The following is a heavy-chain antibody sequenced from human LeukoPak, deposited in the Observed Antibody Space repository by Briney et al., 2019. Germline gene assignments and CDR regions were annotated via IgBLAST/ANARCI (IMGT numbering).Heavy chain of an antibody. J-gene: IGHJ5*02. CDR2: IGSDGKT. Sequence: GGSLRLSCEASGFTFSAYAMTWVRQAPGKGLEWVSSIGSDGKTHYSESVKGRFAISRDNSKSMLFLQLNSLRAEDTALYYCARDLKGFNLWGQGALVTVSS. V-gene: IGHV3-23*01. CDR1: GFTFSAYA. CDR3: ARDLKGFNL.